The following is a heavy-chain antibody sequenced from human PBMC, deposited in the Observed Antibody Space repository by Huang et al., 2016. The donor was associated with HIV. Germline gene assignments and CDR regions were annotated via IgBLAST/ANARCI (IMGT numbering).Heavy chain of an antibody. V-gene: IGHV3-30*18. CDR2: ISYDAKTK. J-gene: IGHJ4*02. D-gene: IGHD6-13*01. Sequence: QVKLVESGGGVVQPGRSLRSSCAASGFTFSSYGMNWVRQDAGKGLEWVAVISYDAKTKYYADSVKGRFSISRDNSKTTVYLQLNSLRLEDTAVYYCAKGGSAAAVLDFWGQGTLVTVSS. CDR1: GFTFSSYG. CDR3: AKGGSAAAVLDF.